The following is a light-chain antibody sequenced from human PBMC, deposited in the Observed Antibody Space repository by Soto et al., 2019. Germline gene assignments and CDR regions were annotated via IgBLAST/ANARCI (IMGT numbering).Light chain of an antibody. CDR3: NSYTSSTTLV. J-gene: IGLJ2*01. V-gene: IGLV2-14*03. CDR1: SSDVGGYDY. Sequence: QSVLTQPASVSGSPGQSITISCTGTSSDVGGYDYVSWYQQHPGKAPKLMIYDVSSRPSGVSNRFSGSKSGSTASLTISGLQADDEADYYCNSYTSSTTLVFGGGTKLTVL. CDR2: DVS.